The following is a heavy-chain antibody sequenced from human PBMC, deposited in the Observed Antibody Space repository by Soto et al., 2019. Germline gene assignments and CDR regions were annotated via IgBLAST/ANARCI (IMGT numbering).Heavy chain of an antibody. Sequence: SETLSLTCAVYGGSFSGYYWSWIRQPPGKGLEWIGEIDHSGSTNYNPSLKSRVTISVDTSKNQFSLKLSSVTAADTAVYYCARVVVAATYAFDIWGQGTMVTVSS. CDR2: IDHSGST. D-gene: IGHD2-15*01. V-gene: IGHV4-34*01. CDR1: GGSFSGYY. CDR3: ARVVVAATYAFDI. J-gene: IGHJ3*02.